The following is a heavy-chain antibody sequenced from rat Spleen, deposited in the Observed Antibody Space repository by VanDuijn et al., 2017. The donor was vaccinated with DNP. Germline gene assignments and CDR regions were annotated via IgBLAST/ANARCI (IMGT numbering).Heavy chain of an antibody. D-gene: IGHD1-11*01. CDR3: ARGLNYGGYNYYWYFDF. Sequence: EVQLQESGPGLVKPSLSLSLTCSVTGYSITSNYWAWIRKFPGSKMEWMAYISYSGSTGYNPSLKSRISITRDTSKNQFFLQLNSITTEDTATYYCARGLNYGGYNYYWYFDFWGQGVMVTVSS. CDR2: ISYSGST. J-gene: IGHJ1*01. CDR1: GYSITSNY. V-gene: IGHV3-1*01.